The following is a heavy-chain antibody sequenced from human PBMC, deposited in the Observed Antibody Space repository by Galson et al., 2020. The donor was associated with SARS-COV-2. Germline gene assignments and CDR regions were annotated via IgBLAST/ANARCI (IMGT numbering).Heavy chain of an antibody. J-gene: IGHJ4*02. CDR1: GFTFSSYG. CDR3: AKGLTGKEEGH. V-gene: IGHV3-30*18. CDR2: ISYDGSNK. Sequence: TGGSLRLSCAASGFTFSSYGMHWVRQAPGKGLEWVAVISYDGSNKYYADSVKGRFTISRDNSKNTLYLQMNSLRAEDTAVYYCAKGLTGKEEGHWGQGTLVTVSS. D-gene: IGHD1-20*01.